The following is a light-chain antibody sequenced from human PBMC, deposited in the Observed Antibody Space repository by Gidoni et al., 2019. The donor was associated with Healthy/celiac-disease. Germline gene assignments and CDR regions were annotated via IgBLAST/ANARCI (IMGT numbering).Light chain of an antibody. Sequence: AIRMTQSPSSFSASTGDRVTITCRASQGISSYLAGYQQKPGKDTKTLIYAASTLQSGVSSRFRGSGSGTDFTLTISCLQSEDFATYYCQQYYRMYTFGQGTKLEIK. CDR1: QGISSY. CDR3: QQYYRMYT. CDR2: AAS. J-gene: IGKJ2*01. V-gene: IGKV1-8*01.